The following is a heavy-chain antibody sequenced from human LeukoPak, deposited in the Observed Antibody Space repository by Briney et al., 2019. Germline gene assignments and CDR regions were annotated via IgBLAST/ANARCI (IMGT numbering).Heavy chain of an antibody. D-gene: IGHD3-22*01. CDR1: GYTFTNYH. J-gene: IGHJ6*02. CDR2: VNPSGGST. V-gene: IGHV1-46*01. Sequence: ASVKVSFKASGYTFTNYHIHWVRQAPGQGLEWMGIVNPSGGSTRYAQKFQGRVFMTRDTSTSTVFMELSSLKSEDTAVYYCARDPWISSGNYHYGMDLWGQGTTVTVSS. CDR3: ARDPWISSGNYHYGMDL.